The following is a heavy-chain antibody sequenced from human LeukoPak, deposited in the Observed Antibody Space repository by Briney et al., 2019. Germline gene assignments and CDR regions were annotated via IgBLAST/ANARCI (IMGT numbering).Heavy chain of an antibody. Sequence: SETLSLTCTVSGGSISSSSYYWGWIRQPPGKGLEWIGSIYYSGSTYYNPSLKSRVTISVDTSKNQFSLKLSSVTAADTAVYYCARDSSAAAGQDAFDIWGQGTMVTVSS. CDR2: IYYSGST. CDR1: GGSISSSSYY. V-gene: IGHV4-39*07. CDR3: ARDSSAAAGQDAFDI. J-gene: IGHJ3*02. D-gene: IGHD6-13*01.